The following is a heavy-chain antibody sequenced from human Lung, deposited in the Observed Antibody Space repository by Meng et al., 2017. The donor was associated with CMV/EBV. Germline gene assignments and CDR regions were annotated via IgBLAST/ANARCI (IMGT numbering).Heavy chain of an antibody. D-gene: IGHD5-24*01. CDR3: ARWATANYYYYGMDV. J-gene: IGHJ6*02. CDR2: INHSGST. V-gene: IGHV4-34*01. Sequence: SETLSLTCAVYGGSFSGYYWSWIRQPPGKGLEWIGEINHSGSTNYNPSLKSRVTISVDTSKNQSSLKLSSVTAADTAVYYCARWATANYYYYGMDVWGQGXTVTVSS. CDR1: GGSFSGYY.